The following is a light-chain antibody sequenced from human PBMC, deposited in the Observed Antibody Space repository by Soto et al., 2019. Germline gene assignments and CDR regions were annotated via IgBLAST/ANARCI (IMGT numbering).Light chain of an antibody. J-gene: IGLJ2*01. V-gene: IGLV3-21*02. CDR1: KIGSKS. CDR2: DDS. Sequence: SYELTQPPSVSVAPGQTARIPCGGNKIGSKSVHWYQQKPGQAPLLVVYDDSVRPSGIPERFSASNSGNRAALTISRVEAGDEADYFCQVGDSIIVFGGGTKLTVL. CDR3: QVGDSIIV.